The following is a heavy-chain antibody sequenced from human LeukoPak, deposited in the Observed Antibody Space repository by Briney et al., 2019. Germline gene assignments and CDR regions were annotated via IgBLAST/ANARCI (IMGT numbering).Heavy chain of an antibody. J-gene: IGHJ4*02. CDR2: ISGNGVGT. CDR3: ARTPLLWFGELSSPDY. Sequence: GGSLRLSCAASGFTFSSYAMSWVRQAPGKGLEWVSAISGNGVGTYYADSVKGRFTISRDNAKNSLYLQMNSLRAEDTAVYYCARTPLLWFGELSSPDYWGQGTLVTVSS. D-gene: IGHD3-10*01. CDR1: GFTFSSYA. V-gene: IGHV3-23*01.